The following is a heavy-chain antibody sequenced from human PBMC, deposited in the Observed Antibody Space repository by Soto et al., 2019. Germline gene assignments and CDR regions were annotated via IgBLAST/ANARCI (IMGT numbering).Heavy chain of an antibody. Sequence: SETLSLTCTVSGGSITSGNFYSWSWIRQPPGKGLEWIGSISRSVSTSYNPSLKGRVTMSVDKSKNQFSLKLSSVTAADTAVYYCARAVAPYLGTWFDPWGQGTLVTVSS. CDR3: ARAVAPYLGTWFDP. J-gene: IGHJ5*02. CDR1: GGSITSGNFYS. V-gene: IGHV4-30-2*01. CDR2: ISRSVST. D-gene: IGHD3-16*01.